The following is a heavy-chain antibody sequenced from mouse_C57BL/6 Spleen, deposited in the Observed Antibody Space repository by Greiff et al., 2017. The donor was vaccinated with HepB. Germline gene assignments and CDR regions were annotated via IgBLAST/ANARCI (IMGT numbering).Heavy chain of an antibody. CDR2: IRNKANNHAT. Sequence: EVKVEESGGGLVQPGGSMKLSCAASGFTFSDAWMDWVRQSPEKGLEWVAEIRNKANNHATYYAESVKGRFTISRDDSKSSVYLQMNSLRAEDTGIYYCTRRLYDYDVGFAYWGQGTLVTVSA. V-gene: IGHV6-6*01. CDR3: TRRLYDYDVGFAY. CDR1: GFTFSDAW. D-gene: IGHD2-4*01. J-gene: IGHJ3*01.